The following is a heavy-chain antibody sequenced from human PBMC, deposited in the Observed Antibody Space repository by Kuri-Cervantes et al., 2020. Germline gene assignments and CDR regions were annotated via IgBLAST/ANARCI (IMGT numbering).Heavy chain of an antibody. J-gene: IGHJ6*02. CDR2: INPNSGGT. CDR3: ASPLDRSGTYFFYGLDV. Sequence: ASVKVSCKASGYTFGDYYMYWIRQAPGQGLEWMGWINPNSGGTNYAQKFQGRVTMTWDTSISTAYMELRRLRSDDTAVFYCASPLDRSGTYFFYGLDVWGQGTTVTVSS. D-gene: IGHD1-26*01. CDR1: GYTFGDYY. V-gene: IGHV1-2*02.